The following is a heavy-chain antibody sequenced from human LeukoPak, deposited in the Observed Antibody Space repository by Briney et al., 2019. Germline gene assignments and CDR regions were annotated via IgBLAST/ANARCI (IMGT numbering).Heavy chain of an antibody. CDR2: IYYSGST. Sequence: SETLSLTCTVSGGSISSYYWSWIRQPPGKGLEWIGYIYYSGSTNYNPSLKSRVTLSVDTFKNQFSLKLTSVTAADTVVYYCARGSSVGVGYWGQGTLVTVSS. D-gene: IGHD4-23*01. CDR3: ARGSSVGVGY. V-gene: IGHV4-59*01. CDR1: GGSISSYY. J-gene: IGHJ4*02.